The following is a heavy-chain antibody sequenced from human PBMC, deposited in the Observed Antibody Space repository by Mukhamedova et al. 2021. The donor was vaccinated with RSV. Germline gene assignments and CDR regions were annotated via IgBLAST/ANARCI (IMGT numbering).Heavy chain of an antibody. J-gene: IGHJ2*01. V-gene: IGHV3-33*01. Sequence: SSYGMHWVRQAPGKGLEWVAVIWYDGSNKYYADSVKGRFTISRDNSKNTLYLQMNSLRAEDTAVYYCARDAQVVTVRWYFDLWGRG. CDR1: SSYG. D-gene: IGHD4-23*01. CDR2: IWYDGSNK. CDR3: ARDAQVVTVRWYFDL.